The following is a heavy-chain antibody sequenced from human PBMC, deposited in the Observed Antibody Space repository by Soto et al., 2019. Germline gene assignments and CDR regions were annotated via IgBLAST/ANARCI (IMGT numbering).Heavy chain of an antibody. D-gene: IGHD7-27*01. CDR1: GGTFSSYT. V-gene: IGHV1-69*02. CDR2: IIPILGIA. J-gene: IGHJ4*02. CDR3: ARGISTGWGTFDY. Sequence: QVQLVQSGAEVKKPGSSVKVSCKASGGTFSSYTISWVRQPPGQGLEWMGRIIPILGIANYAQKFQGRVTITADKSTSTAYMELSSLRSEDTAVYYCARGISTGWGTFDYWGQGTLVTVSS.